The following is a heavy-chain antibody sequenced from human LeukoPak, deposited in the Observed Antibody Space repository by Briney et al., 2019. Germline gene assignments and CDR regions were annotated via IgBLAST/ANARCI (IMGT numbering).Heavy chain of an antibody. CDR1: GGSISSYY. D-gene: IGHD3-3*01. V-gene: IGHV4-59*01. CDR3: ARDEFWSGSI. J-gene: IGHJ3*02. CDR2: IYYSGST. Sequence: SETLSLTCTVSGGSISSYYWSWIRQPPGKGLEWIGYIYYSGSTNYNPSLKSRVTISVDTSKNQFSLKLSSVTAADTAVYYCARDEFWSGSIWGQGTMVTVSS.